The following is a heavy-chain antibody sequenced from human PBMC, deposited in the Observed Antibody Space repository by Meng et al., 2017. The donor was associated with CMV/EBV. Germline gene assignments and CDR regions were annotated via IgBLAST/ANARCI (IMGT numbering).Heavy chain of an antibody. CDR1: GFTFSSYA. V-gene: IGHV3-23*03. J-gene: IGHJ4*02. Sequence: LSCAASGFTFSSYAMSWVRQAPGKGLEWVSVIYSGGSSTYYADSVKGRSTISRDNSKNTLYLQMNSLRAEDTAVYYCAKAYDSSGYDYWGQGTLVTVSS. CDR3: AKAYDSSGYDY. D-gene: IGHD3-22*01. CDR2: IYSGGSST.